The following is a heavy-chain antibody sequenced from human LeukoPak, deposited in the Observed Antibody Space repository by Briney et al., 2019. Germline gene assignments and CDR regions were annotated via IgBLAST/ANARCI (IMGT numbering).Heavy chain of an antibody. CDR3: ANNGVSPNYYYGMNV. CDR2: IWYDGSNI. V-gene: IGHV3-33*06. Sequence: GGSLRLSCATSGFTFSSYCMHWVRQAPGKGLEWVAVIWYDGSNIHYADSVQGRFTISRDSSKNMLYLQMNSLRAEDTGVYYCANNGVSPNYYYGMNVWGQGTTVTVSS. CDR1: GFTFSSYC. J-gene: IGHJ6*02. D-gene: IGHD2-8*01.